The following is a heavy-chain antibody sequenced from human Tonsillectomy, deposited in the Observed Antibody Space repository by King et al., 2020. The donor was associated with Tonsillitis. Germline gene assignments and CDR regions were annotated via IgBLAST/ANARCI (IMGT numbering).Heavy chain of an antibody. J-gene: IGHJ4*01. V-gene: IGHV3-30*02. CDR3: AKTXDYXXXSGXXX. CDR1: GFTFSSYX. D-gene: IGHD3-22*01. Sequence: QLVQSGGGVVQPGGSLRLSCAASGFTFSSYXMHWVRQAPGKGLEWVAFIRYDGSNKYYADSVKGRFTISRDNSKNTLYLQMNSLRAEDPAVYYCAKTXDYXXXSGXXXWGXXTLVTV. CDR2: IRYDGSNK.